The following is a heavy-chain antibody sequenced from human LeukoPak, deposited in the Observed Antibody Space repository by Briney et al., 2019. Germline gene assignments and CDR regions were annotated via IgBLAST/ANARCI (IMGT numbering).Heavy chain of an antibody. CDR1: GFAFSIYE. V-gene: IGHV3-48*03. CDR3: ARDPGYSSTGVDAFDI. D-gene: IGHD6-13*01. J-gene: IGHJ3*02. Sequence: GGSLRLSCTASGFAFSIYEMDWVRQAPGKGLEWVSYVSSSGSYIQYAESVKGRFTISRDNAEKSLFLQMNSLRDEDTAVYYCARDPGYSSTGVDAFDIWGRGTMVTVSS. CDR2: VSSSGSYI.